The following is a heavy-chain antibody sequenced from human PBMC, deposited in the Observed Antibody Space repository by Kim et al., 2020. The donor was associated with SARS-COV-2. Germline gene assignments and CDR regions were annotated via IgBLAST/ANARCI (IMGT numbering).Heavy chain of an antibody. D-gene: IGHD2-2*01. J-gene: IGHJ6*02. CDR3: ARGKYQLGPYYGMDV. CDR1: GYTFTNFA. V-gene: IGHV7-4-1*02. Sequence: ASVKVSCKASGYTFTNFAMNWVRQAPGQGLEWMGWINTNTGNPTYAQGFTGRFVFSLDTSDSTAYLQISSLKAEDTAVYFCARGKYQLGPYYGMDVWGQGTTVTVSS. CDR2: INTNTGNP.